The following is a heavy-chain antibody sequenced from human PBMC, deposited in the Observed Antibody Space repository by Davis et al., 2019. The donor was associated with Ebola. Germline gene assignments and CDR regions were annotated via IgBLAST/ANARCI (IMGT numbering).Heavy chain of an antibody. Sequence: PGGSLRLSCAASGFTFSSYSMNWVRQAPGKGLEWVSSISSSSSYIYYADSVKGRFTISRDNAKNSLYLQMNSLRAEDTAVYYCARDGIAAAGPLDAFDIWGQGTMVTVSS. D-gene: IGHD6-13*01. V-gene: IGHV3-21*01. J-gene: IGHJ3*02. CDR2: ISSSSSYI. CDR3: ARDGIAAAGPLDAFDI. CDR1: GFTFSSYS.